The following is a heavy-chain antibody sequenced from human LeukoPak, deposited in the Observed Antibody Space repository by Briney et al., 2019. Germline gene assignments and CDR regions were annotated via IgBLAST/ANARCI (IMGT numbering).Heavy chain of an antibody. CDR1: GYSFTSYW. CDR3: ASFSATVVTSGYFDY. CDR2: IYPGDSDT. D-gene: IGHD4-23*01. V-gene: IGHV5-51*01. J-gene: IGHJ4*02. Sequence: GESLKISCKGSGYSFTSYWIGRVRQMPGKGLEWMGIIYPGDSDTRYSPSFQGQVTISADKSISTAYLQWSSLKASDTAMYYCASFSATVVTSGYFDYWGQGTLVTVSS.